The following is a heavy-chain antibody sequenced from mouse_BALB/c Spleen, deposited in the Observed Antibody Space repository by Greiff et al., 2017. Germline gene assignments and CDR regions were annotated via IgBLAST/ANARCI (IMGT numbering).Heavy chain of an antibody. V-gene: IGHV5-17*02. CDR3: ARSNYGNPSWFAY. Sequence: EVKLMESGGGLVQPGGSRKLSCAASGFTFSSFGMHWVRQAPEKGLEWVAYISSGSSTIYYADTVKGRFTISRDNPKNTLFLQMTSLRSEDTAMYYCARSNYGNPSWFAYWGQGTLVTVSA. CDR2: ISSGSSTI. CDR1: GFTFSSFG. J-gene: IGHJ3*01. D-gene: IGHD2-1*01.